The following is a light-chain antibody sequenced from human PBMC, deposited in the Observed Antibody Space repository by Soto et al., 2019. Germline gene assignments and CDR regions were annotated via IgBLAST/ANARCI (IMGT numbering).Light chain of an antibody. CDR3: QQSYSTLT. CDR1: QSISRY. J-gene: IGKJ4*01. Sequence: DIQMTQSPSSLSASVGDTVTITCRASQSISRYLNWYQQKPGKAPNLLIYGATSLQSGVPSRFSGSGSATDFTLTISSLQPEDFATYYCQQSYSTLTFGGGTKVEIK. V-gene: IGKV1-39*01. CDR2: GAT.